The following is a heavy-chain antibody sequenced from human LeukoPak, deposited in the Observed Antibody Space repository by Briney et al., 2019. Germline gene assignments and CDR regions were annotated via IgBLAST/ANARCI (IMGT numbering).Heavy chain of an antibody. J-gene: IGHJ4*02. CDR2: ISSSSAI. D-gene: IGHD2-15*01. CDR1: GFTFSRFG. V-gene: IGHV3-48*02. CDR3: AQKGGTDH. Sequence: GGSLRLSCAASGFTFSRFGMNWVRQAPGKGLEWISYISSSSAIYYADSVKGRFTISRDNAKNSLYLQMSSLRDEDTAVYYCAQKGGTDHWGQGTLVTVSS.